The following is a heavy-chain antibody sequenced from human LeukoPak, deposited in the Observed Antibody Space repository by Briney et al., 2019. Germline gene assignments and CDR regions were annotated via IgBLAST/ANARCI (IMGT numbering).Heavy chain of an antibody. V-gene: IGHV3-74*01. J-gene: IGHJ4*02. D-gene: IGHD3-22*01. CDR2: SNTAGTTT. Sequence: GGSLGLSCAAPGLTFSSYWMPWVRKPPGKGLVWVSRSNTAGTTTCYAASVKGRFTISRDNAKNTLYLKMNSLRVEDTALYYCVRAHENPDSSAYSYDNWGQGTLVTVSS. CDR3: VRAHENPDSSAYSYDN. CDR1: GLTFSSYW.